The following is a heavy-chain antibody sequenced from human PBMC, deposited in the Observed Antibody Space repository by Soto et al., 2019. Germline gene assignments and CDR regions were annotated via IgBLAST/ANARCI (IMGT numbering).Heavy chain of an antibody. Sequence: QVQLVESGGGVVQPGRSLRLSCAASGFTFSSYGMHWVRQAPGKGLEWVAVIWYDGSNKYYADSVKGRFTISRDNSKNTLYLQMNSLRAEDTAVYYCARDCSSTSCYGAFDIWGQGTMVTVSS. CDR2: IWYDGSNK. J-gene: IGHJ3*02. V-gene: IGHV3-33*01. CDR3: ARDCSSTSCYGAFDI. D-gene: IGHD2-2*01. CDR1: GFTFSSYG.